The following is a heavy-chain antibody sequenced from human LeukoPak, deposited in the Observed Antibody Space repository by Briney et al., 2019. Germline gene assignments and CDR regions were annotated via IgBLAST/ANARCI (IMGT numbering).Heavy chain of an antibody. CDR1: GFTFSSYS. CDR3: ARDPALWPPHNWNYAHYFDY. CDR2: ISSSSSYI. V-gene: IGHV3-21*01. J-gene: IGHJ4*02. Sequence: GFLRLSCAASGFTFSSYSMNWVRQAPGKGLEWVSSISSSSSYIYYADSVKGRFTISRDNAKNSLYLQMNSLRAEDTAVYYCARDPALWPPHNWNYAHYFDYWGQGTLVTVSS. D-gene: IGHD1-7*01.